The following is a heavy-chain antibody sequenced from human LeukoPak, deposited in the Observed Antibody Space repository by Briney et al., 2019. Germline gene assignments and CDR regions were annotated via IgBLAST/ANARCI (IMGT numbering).Heavy chain of an antibody. CDR1: GPSISSYC. CDR2: MHYSGST. Sequence: TSETLSLTCTVSGPSISSYCWSWIRQPPAKGLEWIGDMHYSGSTNHNPSLKSRVTISVDTSKNQFSLKLSSVTAADTAVYYCARFYDRSGPHFDYWGQGTLVTVSS. J-gene: IGHJ4*02. D-gene: IGHD3-22*01. V-gene: IGHV4-59*01. CDR3: ARFYDRSGPHFDY.